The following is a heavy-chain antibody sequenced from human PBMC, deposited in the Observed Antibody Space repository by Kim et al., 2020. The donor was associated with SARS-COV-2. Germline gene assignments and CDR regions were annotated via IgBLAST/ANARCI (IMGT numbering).Heavy chain of an antibody. CDR2: ITASSDSA. Sequence: GGSLRLSCAASEFSFSTYAMSWVRQAPGKGLAWVSSITASSDSASYADSVKGRFTISRDNSKNTLYLQMNSLRAEDTAVYYCAPTTGYYLSWGQGTLVTVSS. D-gene: IGHD1-26*01. V-gene: IGHV3-23*01. CDR1: EFSFSTYA. CDR3: APTTGYYLS. J-gene: IGHJ5*02.